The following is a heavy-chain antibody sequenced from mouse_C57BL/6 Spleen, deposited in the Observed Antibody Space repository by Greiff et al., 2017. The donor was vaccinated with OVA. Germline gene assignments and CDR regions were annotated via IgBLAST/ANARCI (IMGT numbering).Heavy chain of an antibody. CDR2: INPNNGGT. CDR1: GYTFTDYN. D-gene: IGHD1-1*01. Sequence: VQLQQSGAELVKPGASVKLSCKASGYTFTDYNMDWVKQSHGKSLEWIGDINPNNGGTIYNQKFKGKATLTGDKSSSTAYMELRSLTSEDTAVDYCARPYGSSYYYAIDYWGQGTSVTVSS. CDR3: ARPYGSSYYYAIDY. V-gene: IGHV1-18*01. J-gene: IGHJ4*01.